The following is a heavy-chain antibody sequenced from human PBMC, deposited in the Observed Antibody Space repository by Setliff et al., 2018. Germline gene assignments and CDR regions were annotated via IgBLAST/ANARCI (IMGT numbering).Heavy chain of an antibody. J-gene: IGHJ4*01. CDR2: INNGGVSA. Sequence: PGGSLRLSCVTSGFAFTSYDMTWVRQAPGKGLEWVASINNGGVSADYTDSVKGRFTLSRDNSRNTLYLQMKSLRAEDTAIYYCATSTITTYYFDYCGHGTLVTVSS. CDR1: GFAFTSYD. V-gene: IGHV3-23*01. CDR3: ATSTITTYYFDY. D-gene: IGHD4-4*01.